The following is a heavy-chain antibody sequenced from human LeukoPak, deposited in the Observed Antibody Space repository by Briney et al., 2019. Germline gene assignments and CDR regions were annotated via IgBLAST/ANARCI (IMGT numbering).Heavy chain of an antibody. CDR3: AREGFFSMTTAWRELFDY. J-gene: IGHJ4*02. CDR1: GYTFTGYY. Sequence: ASVKVSCKASGYTFTGYYMHWVRQAPGQGLEWMGWINPNRGGTNYAQKFQGRVTMTRDTSISTAYMELSRLRSDDTAVYYCAREGFFSMTTAWRELFDYWGQGTLVTVSS. V-gene: IGHV1-2*02. D-gene: IGHD1-26*01. CDR2: INPNRGGT.